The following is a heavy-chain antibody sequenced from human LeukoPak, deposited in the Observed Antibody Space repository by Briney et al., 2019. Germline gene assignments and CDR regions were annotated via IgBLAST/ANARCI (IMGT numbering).Heavy chain of an antibody. Sequence: SETLSLTCAVYGGSFSGYYWSWIRQPPGKGLEWIGEINHSASTNYNPSLKSRVTISVDTSKNQFSLKLSSVTAADTAVYYCARGSVGGYSGYDLDVWGKGTTVTVSS. CDR1: GGSFSGYY. J-gene: IGHJ6*04. V-gene: IGHV4-34*01. CDR3: ARGSVGGYSGYDLDV. CDR2: INHSAST. D-gene: IGHD5-12*01.